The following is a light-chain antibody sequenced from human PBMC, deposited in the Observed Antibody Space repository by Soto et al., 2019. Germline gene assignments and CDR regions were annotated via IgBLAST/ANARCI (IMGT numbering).Light chain of an antibody. CDR1: QSVSNNY. CDR2: GAS. J-gene: IGKJ1*01. CDR3: QQYNNWPPPCT. Sequence: EIVLTQSPGTLSLSPGERATLSCRASQSVSNNYLAWYQQKPGQAPRLLIYGASNRATGIPDRFSGSGSGTDFTLTISRLEPEDFALYYCQQYNNWPPPCTFGQGTKVDIK. V-gene: IGKV3-20*01.